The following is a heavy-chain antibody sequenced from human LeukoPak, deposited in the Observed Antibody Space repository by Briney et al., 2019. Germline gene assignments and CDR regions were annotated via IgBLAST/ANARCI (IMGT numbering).Heavy chain of an antibody. J-gene: IGHJ4*02. V-gene: IGHV6-1*01. CDR1: GDSVSSNTAA. CDR3: ARDGWPAFDY. Sequence: SQTLSLTCAISGDSVSSNTAAWNWLRQSPSRGLEWLGRTFYRSKWYNDYAVSVKSRITLNPDTSKNQFSLQLSSVTPEDTAVYYCARDGWPAFDYWGQGTLVTVSS. CDR2: TFYRSKWYN. D-gene: IGHD2-15*01.